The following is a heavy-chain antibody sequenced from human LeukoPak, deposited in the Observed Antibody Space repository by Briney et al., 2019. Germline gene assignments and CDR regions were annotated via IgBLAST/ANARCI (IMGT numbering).Heavy chain of an antibody. J-gene: IGHJ6*02. CDR3: AREDCSSTSCYRGIFYYYGMDV. CDR1: GFTFSDYY. CDR2: ISSSGSTI. Sequence: GGSLRLSCAASGFTFSDYYMSWIRQAPGKGLEWVSYISSSGSTIYYADSVKGRFTISRDNAKNSLYLQMNSLRAEDTAVYYCAREDCSSTSCYRGIFYYYGMDVWGQGTTVTVSS. V-gene: IGHV3-11*01. D-gene: IGHD2-2*02.